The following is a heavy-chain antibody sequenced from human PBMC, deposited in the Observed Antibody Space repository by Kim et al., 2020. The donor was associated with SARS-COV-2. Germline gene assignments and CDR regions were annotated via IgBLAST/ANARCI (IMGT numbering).Heavy chain of an antibody. CDR2: IYPGASDT. Sequence: GESLKISCKGSGYNFADYWIAWVRQMPGKGLEWMGSIYPGASDTRYSPSFQGQVTVSADKSITTAYLQWSSLKASDTAMYFCVRSQYDFWIAFDPWGRGT. D-gene: IGHD3-3*01. CDR1: GYNFADYW. CDR3: VRSQYDFWIAFDP. J-gene: IGHJ5*02. V-gene: IGHV5-51*01.